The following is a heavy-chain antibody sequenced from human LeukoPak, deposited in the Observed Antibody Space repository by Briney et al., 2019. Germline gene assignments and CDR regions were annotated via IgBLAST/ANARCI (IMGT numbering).Heavy chain of an antibody. CDR3: ARRSSSSPTPYWFDP. Sequence: SETLSLTCTVSGGSISSSSYYWGWIRQPPGKGLEWIGSIYYSGSTYYNPALKSRVTISVDTSKNQFSLKLSSVTAADTAVYYCARRSSSSPTPYWFDPWGQGTLVTVSS. J-gene: IGHJ5*02. D-gene: IGHD6-6*01. CDR2: IYYSGST. V-gene: IGHV4-39*01. CDR1: GGSISSSSYY.